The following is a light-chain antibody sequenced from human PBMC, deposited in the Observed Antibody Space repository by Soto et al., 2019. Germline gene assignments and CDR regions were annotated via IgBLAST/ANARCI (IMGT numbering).Light chain of an antibody. V-gene: IGKV1-39*01. CDR1: QNINDY. CDR3: QQSYSSRFS. J-gene: IGKJ3*01. CDR2: AAS. Sequence: DIQMTQSPSSLSASVGDRVTITCRARQNINDYLNWYQKKPGKAPKLLIYAASSLQSGAPARFRCSGSGTEFTLTINSLHPEDFATYYCQQSYSSRFSFGPGTTVDFK.